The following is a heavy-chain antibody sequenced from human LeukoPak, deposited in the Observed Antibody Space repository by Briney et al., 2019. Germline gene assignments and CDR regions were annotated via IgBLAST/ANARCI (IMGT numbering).Heavy chain of an antibody. CDR2: INPSGGST. J-gene: IGHJ6*02. CDR3: ARARAGDTWIQPGDGMDV. V-gene: IGHV1-46*01. CDR1: GYTFTSYY. Sequence: ASVKVSCKASGYTFTSYYMHWVRQAPGQGLEWMGLINPSGGSTSYAQKFQGRVTMTRDTSTSTVYMELSSLRSEDTAVYYCARARAGDTWIQPGDGMDVWGQGTTVAVSS. D-gene: IGHD5-18*01.